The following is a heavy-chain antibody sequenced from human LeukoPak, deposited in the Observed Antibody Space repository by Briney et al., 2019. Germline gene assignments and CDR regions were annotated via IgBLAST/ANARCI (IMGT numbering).Heavy chain of an antibody. CDR3: AKDTDIAARPGHDAFDI. D-gene: IGHD6-6*01. V-gene: IGHV3-23*01. Sequence: PGGSLRLSCAASGFTFSSYAMSWVRQAPGKGLEWVSAISGSGGSTYYADSEKGRFTISRDNSKNTLYLQMNSLRAEDTAVYYCAKDTDIAARPGHDAFDIWGQGTMVTVSS. J-gene: IGHJ3*02. CDR2: ISGSGGST. CDR1: GFTFSSYA.